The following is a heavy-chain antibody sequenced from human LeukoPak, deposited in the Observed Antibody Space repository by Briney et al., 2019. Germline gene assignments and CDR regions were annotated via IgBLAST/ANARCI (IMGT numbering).Heavy chain of an antibody. D-gene: IGHD2-2*01. J-gene: IGHJ4*02. CDR1: GFTFSSYT. Sequence: GSLRLSCAASGFTFSSYTMSWVRQAPGKGLEWVSGVSGSGGNIHYADSVKGRFTISRDNSKNTLYLQMNSLRAEDTAVYYCAASLPNIVVVPATKGPFGYWGQGALVTVSP. V-gene: IGHV3-23*01. CDR2: VSGSGGNI. CDR3: AASLPNIVVVPATKGPFGY.